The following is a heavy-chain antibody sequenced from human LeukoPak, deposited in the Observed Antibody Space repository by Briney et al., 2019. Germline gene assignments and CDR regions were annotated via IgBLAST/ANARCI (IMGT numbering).Heavy chain of an antibody. V-gene: IGHV3-53*01. J-gene: IGHJ4*02. CDR2: IYSGGNT. CDR3: ARRAGEYSHPYDY. D-gene: IGHD4-17*01. Sequence: GGSLRLSCTVSGFTVSSNSMSRVRQAPGKELEWVSFIYSGGNTRYSDSVKGRFTISRDNSKNTLYLQMNSLRADDTAVYYCARRAGEYSHPYDYWGQGTLVTVSS. CDR1: GFTVSSNS.